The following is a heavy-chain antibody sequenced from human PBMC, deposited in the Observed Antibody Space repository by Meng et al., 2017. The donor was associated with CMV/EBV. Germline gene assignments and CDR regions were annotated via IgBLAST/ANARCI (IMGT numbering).Heavy chain of an antibody. D-gene: IGHD3-10*01. CDR1: GGTFSSYA. V-gene: IGHV1-69*12. J-gene: IGHJ5*02. CDR2: IIPIFGTA. CDR3: ARNYYGSGSWFDP. Sequence: QVQLVQSGAEVKKPGSSVKASCKASGGTFSSYAISWVRQAPGQGLEWMRGIIPIFGTANYAQKFQGRVTITADESTSTAYMELSSLRSDDTAVYYCARNYYGSGSWFDPWGQGTLVTVSS.